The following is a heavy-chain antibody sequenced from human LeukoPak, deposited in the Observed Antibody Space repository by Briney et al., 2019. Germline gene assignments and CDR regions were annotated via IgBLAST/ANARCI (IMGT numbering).Heavy chain of an antibody. CDR2: ISYDGSNK. Sequence: PGRSLRLSCAASGFTFSSYAMHWVRQAPGKGLEWVAVISYDGSNKYYADSVKGRFTISRDNSKNTLYLQMNSLRAEDTAVYYCARTVLEMATMRINWFDPWGQGTLVTVSS. D-gene: IGHD5-24*01. CDR3: ARTVLEMATMRINWFDP. V-gene: IGHV3-30-3*01. J-gene: IGHJ5*02. CDR1: GFTFSSYA.